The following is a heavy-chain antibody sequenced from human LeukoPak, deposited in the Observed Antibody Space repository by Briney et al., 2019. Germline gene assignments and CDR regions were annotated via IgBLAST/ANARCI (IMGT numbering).Heavy chain of an antibody. CDR1: GFTFSSYW. D-gene: IGHD6-13*01. CDR3: ARLVSGGIDY. Sequence: GSLRLSCAASGFTFSSYWMSWIRQPPGKGLEWIGSIYHSGSTYYNPSLKSRVTISVDTSKNQFSLKLSSVTAADTAVYYCARLVSGGIDYWGQGTLVTVSS. CDR2: IYHSGST. J-gene: IGHJ4*02. V-gene: IGHV4-38-2*01.